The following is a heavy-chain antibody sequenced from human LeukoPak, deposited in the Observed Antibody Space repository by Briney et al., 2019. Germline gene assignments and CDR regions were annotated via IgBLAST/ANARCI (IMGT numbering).Heavy chain of an antibody. V-gene: IGHV3-23*01. CDR2: ISGSGGST. CDR3: AKAAYCGGDCYSRSDY. D-gene: IGHD2-21*02. Sequence: GGSLRLSCAASGFIFSSYGMSWVRQAPGKGLEWVSAISGSGGSTYYADSVKGRFTISRDNSKNTLYLQMNSLRAEDTAVYYCAKAAYCGGDCYSRSDYWGRGTLVTVSS. CDR1: GFIFSSYG. J-gene: IGHJ4*02.